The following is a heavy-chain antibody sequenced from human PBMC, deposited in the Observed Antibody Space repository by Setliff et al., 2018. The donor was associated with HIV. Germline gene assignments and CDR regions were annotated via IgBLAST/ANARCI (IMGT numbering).Heavy chain of an antibody. Sequence: PVGSLRLSCAASGFTFSNYWMDWVRQAPGKGLEWVANIKQDGSEKYYVDSVKGRFTISRDNAKDSVSLQMNNLRAEDMALYYCTKGGGDNYGSLYFDFWGQGTLVTVSS. CDR2: IKQDGSEK. D-gene: IGHD2-21*02. V-gene: IGHV3-7*03. J-gene: IGHJ4*02. CDR3: TKGGGDNYGSLYFDF. CDR1: GFTFSNYW.